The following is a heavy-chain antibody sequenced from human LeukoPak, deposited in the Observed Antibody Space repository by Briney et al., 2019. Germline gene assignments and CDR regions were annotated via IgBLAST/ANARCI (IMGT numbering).Heavy chain of an antibody. CDR1: GFTFSSYA. CDR3: AKEGYSSGWYGIQLFDP. D-gene: IGHD6-19*01. J-gene: IGHJ5*02. CDR2: ISYDGSNK. V-gene: IGHV3-30*04. Sequence: GRSLRLSCAASGFTFSSYAMHWVRQAPGKGLEWVAVISYDGSNKYYADSVKGRFTISRDNSKNTLYLQMNSLRAEDTAVYYCAKEGYSSGWYGIQLFDPWGQGTLVTVSS.